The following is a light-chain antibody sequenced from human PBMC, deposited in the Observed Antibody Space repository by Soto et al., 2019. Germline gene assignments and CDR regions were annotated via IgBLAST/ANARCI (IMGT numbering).Light chain of an antibody. V-gene: IGKV3-11*01. J-gene: IGKJ1*01. CDR1: QSVSSY. CDR3: KQRSNWPPT. CDR2: DAS. Sequence: EIVLTQSPATLSLSPGERATLSCRASQSVSSYLAWYQQKPGQAPRLLIYDASNRATGIPARFSGSGSGKDFTLTISSLEPEDFAVYYCKQRSNWPPTFGQGTKVEIK.